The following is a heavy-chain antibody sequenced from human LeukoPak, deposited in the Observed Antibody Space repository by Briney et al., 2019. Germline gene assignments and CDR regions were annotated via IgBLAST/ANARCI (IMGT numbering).Heavy chain of an antibody. V-gene: IGHV3-23*01. Sequence: PGGSLRLSCAASGFTFSSYAMSWVRQAPGKGLEWVSATSGSGGSTYYADSVKGRFTISRDNSKNTLYLQMNSLRAEDTAVYYCALCYYDSSGYDPFDYWGQGTLVTVSS. CDR1: GFTFSSYA. J-gene: IGHJ4*02. D-gene: IGHD3-22*01. CDR2: TSGSGGST. CDR3: ALCYYDSSGYDPFDY.